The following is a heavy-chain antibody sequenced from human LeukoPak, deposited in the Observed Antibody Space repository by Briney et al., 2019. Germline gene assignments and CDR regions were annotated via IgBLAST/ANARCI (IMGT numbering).Heavy chain of an antibody. CDR1: GYTFTSYY. CDR2: INPSGGST. V-gene: IGHV1-46*01. D-gene: IGHD3-22*01. Sequence: ASVKVSCKASGYTFTSYYMHWVRQAPGQGLEWMGIINPSGGSTSYAQKFQGRVTMTRDTSTSTVYVELSSLRSEDTAVYYCARDHADDSSGYFPGYWGQGTLVTVSS. J-gene: IGHJ4*02. CDR3: ARDHADDSSGYFPGY.